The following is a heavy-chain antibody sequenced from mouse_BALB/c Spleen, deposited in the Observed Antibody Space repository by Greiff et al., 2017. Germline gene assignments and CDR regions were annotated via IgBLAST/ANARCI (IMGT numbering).Heavy chain of an antibody. CDR3: ARGGNSSFAY. CDR1: GYTFTSYW. V-gene: IGHV1-7*01. D-gene: IGHD1-1*01. J-gene: IGHJ3*01. Sequence: VKLQQSGAELAKPGASVKMSCTASGYTFTSYWMYWVKQRPGQGLEWIGYIIRSTGYTEYNQKFKDKATLTADNSSSQSLLQLSILTDEDSAVYYGARGGNSSFAYWGQGTPVTVSA. CDR2: IIRSTGYT.